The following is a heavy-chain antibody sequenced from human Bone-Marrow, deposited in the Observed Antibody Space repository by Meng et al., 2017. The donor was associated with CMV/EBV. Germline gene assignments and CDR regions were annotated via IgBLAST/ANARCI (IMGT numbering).Heavy chain of an antibody. CDR1: GYSFTSYW. CDR2: IYPGDSDT. CDR3: ARHYLSSTFYSSDY. Sequence: GESLKISCKGSGYSFTSYWIAWVRQTPGKGLEWMGIIYPGDSDTSYSPSFQGQVTISADKSINTAYLQWSSLKASDTAMYYCARHYLSSTFYSSDYWGQGTLVTVSS. V-gene: IGHV5-51*01. J-gene: IGHJ4*02. D-gene: IGHD2-2*01.